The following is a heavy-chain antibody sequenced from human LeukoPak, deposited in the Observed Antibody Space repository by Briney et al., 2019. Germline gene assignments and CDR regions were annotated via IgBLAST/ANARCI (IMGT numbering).Heavy chain of an antibody. J-gene: IGHJ6*03. CDR3: ARPRDGYTDSGDYYYYYMDV. D-gene: IGHD5-24*01. CDR2: ISYDGSNK. CDR1: GFTFSSYA. Sequence: GGSLRLSCAASGFTFSSYAMHWVRQAPGKGLEWVAVISYDGSNKYYADSVKGRFTISRDNSKNTLYLQMNSLRAEDTAVYYCARPRDGYTDSGDYYYYYMDVWGKGTTVTVSS. V-gene: IGHV3-30*04.